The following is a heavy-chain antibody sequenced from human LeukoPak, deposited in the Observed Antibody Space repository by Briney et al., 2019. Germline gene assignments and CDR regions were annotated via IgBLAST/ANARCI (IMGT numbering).Heavy chain of an antibody. Sequence: PSETLSLTCAVYGGSFSGYYWSWIRQPPGKGLEWIGEINHSGSTNYNPSLKSRVTISVDTSKNQFSLKLSSVTAADTAVYYCARYYTRSSGWYYWGQGTLVTVSS. CDR1: GGSFSGYY. CDR2: INHSGST. CDR3: ARYYTRSSGWYY. V-gene: IGHV4-34*01. D-gene: IGHD6-19*01. J-gene: IGHJ4*02.